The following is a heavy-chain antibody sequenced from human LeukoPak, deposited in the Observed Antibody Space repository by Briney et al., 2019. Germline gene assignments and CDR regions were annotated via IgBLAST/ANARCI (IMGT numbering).Heavy chain of an antibody. CDR3: ARDQGFLRYYDSSGYHDAFDI. V-gene: IGHV4-59*12. CDR1: GDSISSYY. D-gene: IGHD3-22*01. CDR2: IYYSGST. Sequence: SETLSLTCTVSGDSISSYYWSWIRQPPGKGLEWIGYIYYSGSTNYNPSLKSRVTISVDTSKNQFSLKLSSVTAADTAVYYCARDQGFLRYYDSSGYHDAFDIWGQGTMVTVSS. J-gene: IGHJ3*02.